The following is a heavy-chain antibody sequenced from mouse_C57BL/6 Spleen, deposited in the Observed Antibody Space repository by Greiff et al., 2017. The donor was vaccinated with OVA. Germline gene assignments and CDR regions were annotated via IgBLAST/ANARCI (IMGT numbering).Heavy chain of an antibody. CDR1: GYAFSSYW. V-gene: IGHV1-80*01. J-gene: IGHJ4*01. CDR3: ARGPLLSMDY. D-gene: IGHD1-1*02. Sequence: VKLMESGAELVKPGASVKISCKASGYAFSSYWMNWVKQRPGKGLEWIGQIYPGDGDTNYNGKFKGKATLTADKSSSTAYMQLSSLTSEDSAVYFCARGPLLSMDYWGQGTSVTVSS. CDR2: IYPGDGDT.